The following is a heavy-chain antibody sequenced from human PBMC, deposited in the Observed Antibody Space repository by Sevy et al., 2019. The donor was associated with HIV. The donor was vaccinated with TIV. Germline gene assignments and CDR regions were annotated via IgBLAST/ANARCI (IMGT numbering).Heavy chain of an antibody. D-gene: IGHD2-15*01. Sequence: SETLSLTCAVYGGSFSGYYWSWIRQPPGKGLEWIGEINHSGGTNYNPSLKSRVTISGDTSKNQFSLNLNSVTAADTAVYYCARHCTGSSCSHAFDIWGQGIMVTVSS. CDR1: GGSFSGYY. CDR2: INHSGGT. CDR3: ARHCTGSSCSHAFDI. J-gene: IGHJ3*02. V-gene: IGHV4-34*01.